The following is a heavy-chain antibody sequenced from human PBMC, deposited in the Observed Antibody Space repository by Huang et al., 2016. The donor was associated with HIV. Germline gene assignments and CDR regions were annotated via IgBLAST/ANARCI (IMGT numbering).Heavy chain of an antibody. CDR2: IYDTTYT. D-gene: IGHD3-22*01. Sequence: QVQLHESGPGLVKPSETLSLACLVSGGSVSGDRYYWSWLRQPPGRALAWIGYIYDTTYTDYSPSRKSRVTISLDTSKNHVSLKMASATAADTAVYFCARTPYYYDSRDLYYFDYWGQGTLVAVSS. CDR3: ARTPYYYDSRDLYYFDY. CDR1: GGSVSGDRYY. J-gene: IGHJ4*02. V-gene: IGHV4-61*03.